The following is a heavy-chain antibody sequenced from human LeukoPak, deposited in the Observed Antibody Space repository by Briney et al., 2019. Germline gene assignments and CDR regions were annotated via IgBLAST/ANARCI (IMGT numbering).Heavy chain of an antibody. D-gene: IGHD3-9*01. V-gene: IGHV3-49*04. CDR1: GFTFGEYV. J-gene: IGHJ4*02. Sequence: PGGSLRLSCTASGFTFGEYVMSWVRQAAGKGLEGVGFIRSKYYGGTTQYAASVRGIFPISREDHKSIVYLQKHSLKTEDTAVYYCTRVVLRYFDWLYPLQYYFDYWGQGTLVTVSS. CDR3: TRVVLRYFDWLYPLQYYFDY. CDR2: IRSKYYGGTT.